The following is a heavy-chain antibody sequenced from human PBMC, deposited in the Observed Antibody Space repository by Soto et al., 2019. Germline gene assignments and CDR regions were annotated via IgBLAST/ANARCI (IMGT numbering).Heavy chain of an antibody. CDR2: ISSSSSYI. CDR3: ARDFPPFRGSSSYYYYYYMDV. CDR1: GFTFSSYS. Sequence: GGSLRLSCAASGFTFSSYSMNWVRQAPGKGLEWVSSISSSSSYIYYADSMKGRFTISRDNAKNSLYLQMNSLRAEDTAVYYCARDFPPFRGSSSYYYYYYMDVWGKGTTVTVSS. V-gene: IGHV3-21*01. J-gene: IGHJ6*03. D-gene: IGHD6-6*01.